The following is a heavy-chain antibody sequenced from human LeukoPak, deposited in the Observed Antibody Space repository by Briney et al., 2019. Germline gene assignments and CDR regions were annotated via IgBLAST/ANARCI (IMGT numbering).Heavy chain of an antibody. J-gene: IGHJ5*02. V-gene: IGHV3-23*01. CDR2: ISGSGGDT. CDR3: AKYYDSSVFPPPDP. Sequence: PGGSLRLSCAASGFTFSSYAMSWVRQAPGKGLEWVSGISGSGGDTYYADSVKGRFTISRDNSKNTLYLQMNSLRAEDTAVYYCAKYYDSSVFPPPDPWGQGTLVTVSS. D-gene: IGHD3-22*01. CDR1: GFTFSSYA.